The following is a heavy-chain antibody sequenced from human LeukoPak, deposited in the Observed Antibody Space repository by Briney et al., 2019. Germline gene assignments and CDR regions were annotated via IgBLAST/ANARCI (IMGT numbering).Heavy chain of an antibody. V-gene: IGHV3-53*01. Sequence: GGSLRLSCAASGFSVSRTYMSWVRQAPGKGLEWVSVIYSGGSTYYADSVKGRSTISRDNSKNTLYLQVNSLRAEDTAVYYCARRGDGGRSFDYWGQGTLVTVSS. CDR3: ARRGDGGRSFDY. D-gene: IGHD4-23*01. J-gene: IGHJ4*02. CDR2: IYSGGST. CDR1: GFSVSRTY.